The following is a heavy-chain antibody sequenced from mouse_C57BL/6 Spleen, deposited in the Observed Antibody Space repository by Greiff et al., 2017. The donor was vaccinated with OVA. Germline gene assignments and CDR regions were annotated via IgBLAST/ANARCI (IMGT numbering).Heavy chain of an antibody. CDR2: INPNNGGT. CDR3: ARPYDGYYVFAY. CDR1: GYTFTDYN. D-gene: IGHD2-3*01. Sequence: EVQLQQSGPELVKPGASVKMSCKASGYTFTDYNMHWVKQSHGKSLEWIGYINPNNGGTSYTQKFKGKVTLTVNKSSSTAYMELRSLTSEDSAVYYCARPYDGYYVFAYWGQGTLVTVSA. J-gene: IGHJ3*01. V-gene: IGHV1-22*01.